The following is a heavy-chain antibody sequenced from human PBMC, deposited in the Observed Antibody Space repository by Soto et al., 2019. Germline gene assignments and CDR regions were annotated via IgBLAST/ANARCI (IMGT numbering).Heavy chain of an antibody. CDR2: IYWDDDK. V-gene: IGHV2-5*02. CDR1: GFSLTTSGVG. D-gene: IGHD3-3*01. CDR3: AHTGSSYDFWSGYLSNPFDY. J-gene: IGHJ4*02. Sequence: QITLKESGPTLVKPTQTLTLTCTFSGFSLTTSGVGVGWIRQPPGKALEWLALIYWDDDKRYSPSLKSRLTITKDTSKNQVVLTMTNMDPVDTATYYCAHTGSSYDFWSGYLSNPFDYWGQGTLVTVSS.